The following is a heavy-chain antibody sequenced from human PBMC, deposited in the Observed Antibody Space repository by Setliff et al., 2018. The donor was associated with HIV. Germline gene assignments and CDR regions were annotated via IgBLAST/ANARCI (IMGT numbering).Heavy chain of an antibody. CDR2: IYYSGST. CDR1: GGSITSGNYY. V-gene: IGHV4-61*01. Sequence: PSETLSLTCRVYGGSITSGNYYWSWIRQPPGKGLEWIGYIYYSGSTNYNPSLKSRVTISVDTSKNQFSLKLTSVTAADTAVYYCARGPSLQTTLFDYWGQGTLVTVSS. CDR3: ARGPSLQTTLFDY. J-gene: IGHJ4*02.